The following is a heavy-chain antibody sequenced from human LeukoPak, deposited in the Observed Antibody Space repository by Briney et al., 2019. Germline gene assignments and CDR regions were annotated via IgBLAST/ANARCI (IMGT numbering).Heavy chain of an antibody. Sequence: RASVKVSCKASGGTFSNYAISWVRQAPGQGLEWMGGIIPIFGTANYAQKFQGRVTITADESTSTAYMELSSLRSEDTAVYYCARDPPNYYGSGSYFNDNYWGQGTLVTVSS. CDR1: GGTFSNYA. CDR2: IIPIFGTA. D-gene: IGHD3-10*01. J-gene: IGHJ4*02. V-gene: IGHV1-69*13. CDR3: ARDPPNYYGSGSYFNDNY.